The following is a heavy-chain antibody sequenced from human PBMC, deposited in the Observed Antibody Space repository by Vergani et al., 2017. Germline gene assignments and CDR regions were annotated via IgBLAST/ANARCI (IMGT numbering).Heavy chain of an antibody. D-gene: IGHD6-6*01. V-gene: IGHV1-3*04. Sequence: QVQLVQSGAEVKKPGASVKVSCKASGYTFTSYAMHWVRQAPGQRLEWMGWINTGNGNTKYSQKFQGRVTITRDTSASTAYMELSSLRSEDTAVYYCARLQLVREDYYYYGMDVWGQGTTVTVSS. CDR1: GYTFTSYA. J-gene: IGHJ6*02. CDR3: ARLQLVREDYYYYGMDV. CDR2: INTGNGNT.